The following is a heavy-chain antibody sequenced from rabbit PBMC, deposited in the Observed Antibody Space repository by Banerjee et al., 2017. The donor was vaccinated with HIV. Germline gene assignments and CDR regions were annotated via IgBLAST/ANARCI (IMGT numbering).Heavy chain of an antibody. D-gene: IGHD6-1*01. Sequence: QSLEESGGDLVKPGASLTLTCTASGFDFSSNAICWVRQAPGKGLEWIACIYTGDGNTYYASWAKGRFTITKTSSTTLTLQMTSLTAADTATYFCARAGYPGYAYAFNLWGPGTLVTVS. CDR1: GFDFSSNA. CDR2: IYTGDGNT. V-gene: IGHV1S40*01. CDR3: ARAGYPGYAYAFNL. J-gene: IGHJ4*01.